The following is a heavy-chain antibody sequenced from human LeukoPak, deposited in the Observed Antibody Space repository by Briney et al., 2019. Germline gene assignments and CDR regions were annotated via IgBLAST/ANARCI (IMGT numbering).Heavy chain of an antibody. V-gene: IGHV4-39*07. CDR2: IYYSGST. CDR1: GFTFSSYA. Sequence: GSLRLSCAASGFTFSSYAMSWVRQAPGKGLEWIGSIYYSGSTYYNPSLKSRVTISVDTSKNQFSLKLSSVTAADTALYYCARGVTNYNWFDPWGQGTLVTVSS. D-gene: IGHD1-7*01. CDR3: ARGVTNYNWFDP. J-gene: IGHJ5*02.